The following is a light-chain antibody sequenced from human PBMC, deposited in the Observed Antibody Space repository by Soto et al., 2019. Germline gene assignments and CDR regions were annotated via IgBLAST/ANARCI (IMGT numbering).Light chain of an antibody. CDR3: QEYGVSRA. CDR2: GAS. CDR1: QSVSNTY. J-gene: IGKJ1*01. V-gene: IGKV3-20*01. Sequence: VLTQSPGTLSLSPGERATLSCRASQSVSNTYLAWYQQKAGQAPRLLIYGASSRAPGIPDRFSGIGSGTDFTLTIIRLESEDCAVYYCQEYGVSRAFGQGTKVDIK.